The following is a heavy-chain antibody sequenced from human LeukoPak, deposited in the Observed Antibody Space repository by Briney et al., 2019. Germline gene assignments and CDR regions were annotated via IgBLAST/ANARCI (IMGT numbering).Heavy chain of an antibody. V-gene: IGHV1-69*13. CDR2: IIPIFGTA. CDR1: GGTFSSYA. CDR3: AREYCTNGVCYGPDY. Sequence: ASVKVSCTASGGTFSSYAISWVRQAPGQGLEWMGGIIPIFGTANYAQKFQGRVTITADESTSTAYMELSSLRSEDTAVYYCAREYCTNGVCYGPDYWGQGTLVTVSS. D-gene: IGHD2-8*01. J-gene: IGHJ4*02.